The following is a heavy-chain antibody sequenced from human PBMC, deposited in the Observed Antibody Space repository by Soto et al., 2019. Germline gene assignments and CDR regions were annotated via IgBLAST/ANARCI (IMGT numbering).Heavy chain of an antibody. V-gene: IGHV4-59*01. Sequence: SETLSLTCTVSGGSISSYYWSWIRQPPGKGLEWIGYIYYSGSTNYNPSLKSRVTISVDTSKNQFSLKLSSVTAADTAVYYCARGIAAAGIIFPWWFAPWGQGTLVTVSS. CDR3: ARGIAAAGIIFPWWFAP. D-gene: IGHD6-13*01. J-gene: IGHJ5*02. CDR2: IYYSGST. CDR1: GGSISSYY.